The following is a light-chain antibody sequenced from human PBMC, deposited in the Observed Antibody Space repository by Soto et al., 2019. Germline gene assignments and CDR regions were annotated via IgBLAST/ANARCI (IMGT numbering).Light chain of an antibody. CDR1: QSVGRRY. Sequence: VVLTQSPGTLSLSPGERATLSCRASQSVGRRYLAWYQQKPGQAPRLLIYDTSDRASDIPDRFSGGGSETDFSRTISRLVPEDSAVYYCQHQGTFGGGTKVEIK. V-gene: IGKV3-20*01. J-gene: IGKJ4*01. CDR3: QHQGT. CDR2: DTS.